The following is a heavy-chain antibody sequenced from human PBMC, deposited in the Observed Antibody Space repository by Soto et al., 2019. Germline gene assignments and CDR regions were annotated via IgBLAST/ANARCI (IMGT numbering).Heavy chain of an antibody. CDR3: ASSSKGYDSSGYYIAFDI. D-gene: IGHD3-22*01. Sequence: PGESLKISCKGSGYSFTSYWIGWVRQMPGKGLEWMGIIYPGDSDTRYSPSFQGQVTISADKSISTAYLQWSSLKASDTAMYYCASSSKGYDSSGYYIAFDIWGQGTMVTVSS. CDR2: IYPGDSDT. CDR1: GYSFTSYW. V-gene: IGHV5-51*01. J-gene: IGHJ3*02.